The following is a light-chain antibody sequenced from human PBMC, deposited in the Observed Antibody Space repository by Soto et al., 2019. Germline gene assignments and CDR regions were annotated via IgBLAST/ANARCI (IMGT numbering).Light chain of an antibody. J-gene: IGKJ1*01. Sequence: DIQMTQSPSTLSASVGDRVTITCRASQSISSWLAWYQQKPGKAPKLLIYDASSLESGVPSRFSGSGSGTEFTLTISSRQPEDFATDYCQQLSGYPQTCXQGTKVDSK. CDR1: QSISSW. CDR3: QQLSGYPQT. CDR2: DAS. V-gene: IGKV1-5*01.